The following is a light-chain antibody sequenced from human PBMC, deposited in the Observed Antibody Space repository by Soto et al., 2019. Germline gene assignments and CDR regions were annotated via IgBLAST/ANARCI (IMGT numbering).Light chain of an antibody. V-gene: IGLV2-11*01. CDR2: DVS. J-gene: IGLJ1*01. Sequence: QSALAQPRSVSGSPGHSVTISCTGASSDVGGYSYVSWYQQHPGKAPKLMISDVSKRPSGVPDRFSDSKFGNTASLTISGLQAEDEADYYCCSYAGAFTYVFGSGTKVTV. CDR1: SSDVGGYSY. CDR3: CSYAGAFTYV.